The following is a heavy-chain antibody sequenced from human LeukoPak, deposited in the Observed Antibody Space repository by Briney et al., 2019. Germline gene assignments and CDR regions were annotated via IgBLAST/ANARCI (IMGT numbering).Heavy chain of an antibody. CDR2: IYPNSGGT. CDR3: AREGAITFGGVIVSSPFDY. CDR1: GYTFTGYY. D-gene: IGHD3-16*02. V-gene: IGHV1-2*04. J-gene: IGHJ4*02. Sequence: ASVKVSCKASGYTFTGYYMHWVRQAPGQGLEWMGWIYPNSGGTNYAQKFQGWVTMTRDTSISTAYTELSRLRSDDMAVYYCAREGAITFGGVIVSSPFDYWGQGTLVTVSS.